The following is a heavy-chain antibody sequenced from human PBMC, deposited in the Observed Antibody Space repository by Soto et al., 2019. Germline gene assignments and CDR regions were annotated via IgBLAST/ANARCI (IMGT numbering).Heavy chain of an antibody. D-gene: IGHD5-18*01. CDR3: SRVDTAMVQPPYYYYYYGMYV. Sequence: EVQLLESGGGLVQPGGSLRLSCAASGFTFSSYAMSWVRQAPGKGLEWVSAISGSGGSTYYADSVKGRFTISRDNSKNTLYLQMNNLRTEDTAVYYCSRVDTAMVQPPYYYYYYGMYVWGQGTTVTVSS. CDR2: ISGSGGST. CDR1: GFTFSSYA. J-gene: IGHJ6*02. V-gene: IGHV3-23*01.